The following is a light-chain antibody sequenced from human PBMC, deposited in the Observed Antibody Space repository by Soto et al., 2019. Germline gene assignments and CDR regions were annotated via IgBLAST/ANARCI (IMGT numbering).Light chain of an antibody. CDR3: QQYGSSPWA. CDR1: QSVSSSY. V-gene: IGKV3-20*01. J-gene: IGKJ1*01. CDR2: AAS. Sequence: VSPQGPRTLGLSPGERGLPSGGASQSVSSSYLVWHQQEPGQASGVLIYAASRRAAGTPDRFSCGGSGTAFALTISTLEPGDCAVYKCQQYGSSPWAFGPGTKVDIK.